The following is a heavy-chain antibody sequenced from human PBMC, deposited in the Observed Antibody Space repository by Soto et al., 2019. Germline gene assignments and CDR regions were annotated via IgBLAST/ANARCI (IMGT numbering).Heavy chain of an antibody. CDR1: GFTFRNYG. CDR3: AIEYSSAVVAQGY. V-gene: IGHV3-48*01. D-gene: IGHD3-22*01. CDR2: IGIGSSTT. Sequence: PGGSLRLSCAASGFTFRNYGMNWVRQAPGKGLEWVSYIGIGSSTTYYADSVEGRFTISRDNSKNTLYLQMNSLRAEDTSVYYCAIEYSSAVVAQGYWGQGILLTVSS. J-gene: IGHJ4*02.